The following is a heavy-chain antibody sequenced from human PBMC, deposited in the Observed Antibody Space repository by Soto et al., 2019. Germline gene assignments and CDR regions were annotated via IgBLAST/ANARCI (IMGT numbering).Heavy chain of an antibody. CDR2: ISAHNGNT. CDR1: GYTFSSYG. J-gene: IGHJ5*02. V-gene: IGHV1-18*01. CDR3: ARDYYYGSGSYKFWFDP. Sequence: QVQLVQSGAEVKKPGASVKVSCKASGYTFSSYGISWVRQAPGQGLEWMGWISAHNGNTNYAQKLQGRVIMTTDTSTPTAYMELRSLRSDDTAVYYCARDYYYGSGSYKFWFDPWGQGTLVTVSS. D-gene: IGHD3-10*01.